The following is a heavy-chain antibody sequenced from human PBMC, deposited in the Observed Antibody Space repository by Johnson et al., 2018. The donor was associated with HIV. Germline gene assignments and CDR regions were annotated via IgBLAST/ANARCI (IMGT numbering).Heavy chain of an antibody. CDR1: GFTFSSNP. Sequence: QMQLVESGGGVVQPGRSLRLSCAASGFTFSSNPMHWVRQAPGKGLEWVAVMSYDGINKYYADSVKGRFTISRDNSKNTLYLQMNSLRPEDTAVYYCARDSSNSFRFEMYAFDIWGQGTMVTVSS. J-gene: IGHJ3*02. V-gene: IGHV3-30-3*01. D-gene: IGHD6-6*01. CDR2: MSYDGINK. CDR3: ARDSSNSFRFEMYAFDI.